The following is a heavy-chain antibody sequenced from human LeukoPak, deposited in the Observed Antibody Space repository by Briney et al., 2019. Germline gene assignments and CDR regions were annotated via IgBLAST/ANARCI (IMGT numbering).Heavy chain of an antibody. CDR2: IYTSGST. J-gene: IGHJ4*02. CDR3: ARSENYYDSSGESYFDY. D-gene: IGHD3-22*01. Sequence: SETLSLTCTVPGGSISSYYWSWIWQPAGKGLEWIGRIYTSGSTNYNPSLKSRVTMSVDTSKNQFSLKLSSVTAADTAVYYCARSENYYDSSGESYFDYWGQGTLVSVSS. V-gene: IGHV4-4*07. CDR1: GGSISSYY.